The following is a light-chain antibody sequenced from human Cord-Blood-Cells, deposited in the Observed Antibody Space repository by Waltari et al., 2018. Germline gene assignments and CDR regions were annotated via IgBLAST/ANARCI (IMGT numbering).Light chain of an antibody. J-gene: IGLJ3*02. CDR2: DVS. Sequence: QSALTQPASVSGSPGQSITISCTGTSSNVGGYNYVSWYQQHPVKAPKLMIYDVSNRPSGVANRFSGSKSGNTASLTISGLQAEDEAEYYCSSYTSSSTRVFGGGTKLTVL. CDR3: SSYTSSSTRV. CDR1: SSNVGGYNY. V-gene: IGLV2-14*01.